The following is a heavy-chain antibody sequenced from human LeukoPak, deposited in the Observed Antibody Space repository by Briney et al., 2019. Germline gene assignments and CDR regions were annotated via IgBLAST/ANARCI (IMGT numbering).Heavy chain of an antibody. J-gene: IGHJ6*02. CDR1: GYTFTSYG. Sequence: SVKVSCKASGYTFTSYGISWVRQAPGQGLEWMGGIIPIFGTANYAQKFQGRVTITADESTSTAYMELSSLRSEDTAVYYCAKGKYYYGSGFFFHYYYGMDVWGQGTTVTVSS. CDR2: IIPIFGTA. CDR3: AKGKYYYGSGFFFHYYYGMDV. D-gene: IGHD3-10*01. V-gene: IGHV1-69*13.